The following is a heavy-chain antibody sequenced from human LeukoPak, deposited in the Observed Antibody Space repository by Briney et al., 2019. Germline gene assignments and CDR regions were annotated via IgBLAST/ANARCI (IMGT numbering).Heavy chain of an antibody. CDR3: ASLVLLWFGELSTNWFDP. D-gene: IGHD3-10*01. CDR1: GGSISSSSSY. CDR2: IYYSGST. V-gene: IGHV4-39*01. Sequence: SETLSLTCTVSGGSISSSSSYWAWIRQPPGTGLEWIGNIYYSGSTNYSPSLKSRVTISVDTSKNQFSLKLSSVTAADTAVYSCASLVLLWFGELSTNWFDPWGQGTLVTVSS. J-gene: IGHJ5*02.